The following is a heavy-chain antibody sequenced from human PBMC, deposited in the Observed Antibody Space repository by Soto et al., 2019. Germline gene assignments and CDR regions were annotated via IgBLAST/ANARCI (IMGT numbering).Heavy chain of an antibody. J-gene: IGHJ6*02. V-gene: IGHV1-69*13. D-gene: IGHD2-2*01. CDR1: GGTFSSYA. CDR2: IIPIFGTA. CDR3: ARERGYCSSTSCLYYYYYGMDV. Sequence: SVKVSCKASGGTFSSYAISWVRQAPGQGLEWMGGIIPIFGTANYAQKFQGRVTITADESTSTAYMELSSLRSEDTAVYYCARERGYCSSTSCLYYYYYGMDVWGQGTTVTVSS.